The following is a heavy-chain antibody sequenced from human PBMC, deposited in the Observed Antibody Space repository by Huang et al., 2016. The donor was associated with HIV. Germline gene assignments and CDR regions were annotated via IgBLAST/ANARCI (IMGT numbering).Heavy chain of an antibody. CDR2: ISVRDGDT. CDR1: GFRFSAYG. V-gene: IGHV1-18*04. Sequence: QVHLVQSGAEAKKPGASVRVSCKTSGFRFSAYGFSWVRQAPGQGLEWMGWISVRDGDTEYAEKFQGRVTLTTDTSTSTSYMELRSLRSDDTAVYYCVRDAREKWLQRYFEYWGQGTLVTVSS. D-gene: IGHD5-12*01. CDR3: VRDAREKWLQRYFEY. J-gene: IGHJ4*02.